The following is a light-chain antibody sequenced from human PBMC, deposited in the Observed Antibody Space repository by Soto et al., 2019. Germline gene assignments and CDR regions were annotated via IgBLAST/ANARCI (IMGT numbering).Light chain of an antibody. CDR1: QSISSW. V-gene: IGKV1-5*03. CDR2: KAS. J-gene: IGKJ2*01. CDR3: QQYNRYSNT. Sequence: DIQMTQSPSTLSASVGDRVTITCRASQSISSWLAWYQQKPGKAPKLLIYKASSLESGVPSRFSGSGSGTEFTITISSLQPDDFATYYCQQYNRYSNTFGQGTKLEIK.